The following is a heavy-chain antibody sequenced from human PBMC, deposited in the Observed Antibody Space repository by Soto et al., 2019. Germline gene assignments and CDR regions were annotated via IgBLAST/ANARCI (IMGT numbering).Heavy chain of an antibody. CDR3: ARDPPIVVAVAATPYFDY. D-gene: IGHD2-15*01. J-gene: IGHJ4*02. CDR1: GFTFRSYA. CDR2: ISYDGSNK. Sequence: QVQLVESGGGVVQPGRSLRLSCAASGFTFRSYAMHWVRQAPGKGLEWVAVISYDGSNKYYADSVKGRFTISRDNSKNTLYLQMNSLRAEDTAVYYCARDPPIVVAVAATPYFDYWGQGTLVTVSS. V-gene: IGHV3-30-3*01.